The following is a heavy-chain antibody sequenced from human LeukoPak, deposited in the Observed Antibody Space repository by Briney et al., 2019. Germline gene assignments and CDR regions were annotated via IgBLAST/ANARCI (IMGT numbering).Heavy chain of an antibody. CDR1: GVSISSYY. CDR2: ILIGGGT. CDR3: ARHVHDYVWGSYRYEYYYYMDA. Sequence: PSETLSLTCTVSGVSISSYYWSWLPQPAGKGLEWIGRILIGGGTKYNPSLKSRVTISVDTSKNQFSLKRSSVTAADTALYYCARHVHDYVWGSYRYEYYYYMDAWGKGTTVTISS. J-gene: IGHJ6*03. D-gene: IGHD3-16*02. V-gene: IGHV4-4*07.